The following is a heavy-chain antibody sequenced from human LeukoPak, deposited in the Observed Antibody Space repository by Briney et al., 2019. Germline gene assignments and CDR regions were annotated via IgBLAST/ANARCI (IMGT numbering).Heavy chain of an antibody. Sequence: GGSLRLSCTASGFTFNNYAMTWVRQAPGKGLEWVSAITGSGAYTNYADSVKGRFTISRDNAKNSLYLQMNSLRAEDTAVYYCARGPSYYYDSSGGNYWGQGTLVTVSS. CDR3: ARGPSYYYDSSGGNY. J-gene: IGHJ4*02. CDR1: GFTFNNYA. CDR2: ITGSGAYT. V-gene: IGHV3-23*01. D-gene: IGHD3-22*01.